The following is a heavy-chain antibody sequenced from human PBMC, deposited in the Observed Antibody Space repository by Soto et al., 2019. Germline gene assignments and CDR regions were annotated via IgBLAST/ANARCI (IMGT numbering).Heavy chain of an antibody. CDR2: ISSSSSATYK. CDR1: GFTFSTYS. J-gene: IGHJ6*02. D-gene: IGHD2-2*01. Sequence: PGGSLRLSCAGSGFTFSTYSMDWARQAPGKGLEWVSSISSSSSATYKNYTDSVKGRFTISRDNAQNSLYLQMNSLRPEDTAVYYCARQGTSTKYYTMDVWGQGTTVTVSS. V-gene: IGHV3-21*01. CDR3: ARQGTSTKYYTMDV.